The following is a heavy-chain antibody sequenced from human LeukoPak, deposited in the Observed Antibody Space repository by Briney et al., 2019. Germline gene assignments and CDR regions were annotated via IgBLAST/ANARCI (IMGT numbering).Heavy chain of an antibody. D-gene: IGHD1-26*01. CDR3: ARGRLSAGWEIRPKFDY. CDR1: GYTFTSYG. Sequence: ASVKVSCKASGYTFTSYGISWVRQAPGQGLEWWGWISAYNGNTNYAQKLQGRVTMTTDTSTSTAYMELRSLRSDDTAVYNCARGRLSAGWEIRPKFDYWGQGTLVTVSS. CDR2: ISAYNGNT. J-gene: IGHJ4*02. V-gene: IGHV1-18*01.